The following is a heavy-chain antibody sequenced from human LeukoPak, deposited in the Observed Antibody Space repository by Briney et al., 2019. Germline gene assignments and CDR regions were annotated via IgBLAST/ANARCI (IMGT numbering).Heavy chain of an antibody. Sequence: GGSLRLSCAASGFTFSSYALHWVRQAPGKGLEWVAVISNDGSNKYYADSVKGRFTISRDSSKNTLYLEMNSPRAEDTAVYYCARHYDTSGYHYFDFRGQGTLVTVSS. V-gene: IGHV3-30-3*01. D-gene: IGHD3-22*01. CDR1: GFTFSSYA. CDR3: ARHYDTSGYHYFDF. CDR2: ISNDGSNK. J-gene: IGHJ4*02.